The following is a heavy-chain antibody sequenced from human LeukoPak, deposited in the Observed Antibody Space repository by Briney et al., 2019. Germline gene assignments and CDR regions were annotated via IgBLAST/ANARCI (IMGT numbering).Heavy chain of an antibody. CDR2: ISGSGDKT. CDR1: GFTFSSYA. V-gene: IGHV3-64*01. CDR3: ARAPPLERIGWYGEDEF. Sequence: QPGGSLRLSCAASGFTFSSYAMHWVRQAPGKGPEYVAAISGSGDKTHYGSSVQGRFTVSRDNSKNTLYLQMGTLRAEDMAVYYCARAPPLERIGWYGEDEFRGQGPLVIVSS. D-gene: IGHD3-10*01. J-gene: IGHJ4*02.